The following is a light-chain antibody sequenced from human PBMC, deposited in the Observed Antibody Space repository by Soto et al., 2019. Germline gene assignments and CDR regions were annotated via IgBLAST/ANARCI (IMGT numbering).Light chain of an antibody. CDR3: QQYSHWPLT. CDR2: AAS. V-gene: IGKV3-15*01. CDR1: QIVGNN. J-gene: IGKJ4*01. Sequence: EIVMTQSPGTLSVSPGGRATLSCRASQIVGNNLAWYQQKPGQAPRLLIYAASSRATGISARFTGSGYGTEFTLTVDSLQSEDFAVYFCQQYSHWPLTFGGVTKVEIK.